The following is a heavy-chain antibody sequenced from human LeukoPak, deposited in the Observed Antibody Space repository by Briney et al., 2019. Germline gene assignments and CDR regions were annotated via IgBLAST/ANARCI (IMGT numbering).Heavy chain of an antibody. Sequence: GGALRLSCAASGFNLSRLWMSWVGQAPGKGVEGVGQIKEDGSEKYYVDSVKGGLTISRENARKSLSLQMNSLRVEDTAVYYCAKDEVGGHFEYRGQGTLVTVSS. CDR2: IKEDGSEK. J-gene: IGHJ4*02. CDR1: GFNLSRLW. CDR3: AKDEVGGHFEY. V-gene: IGHV3-7*01. D-gene: IGHD1-26*01.